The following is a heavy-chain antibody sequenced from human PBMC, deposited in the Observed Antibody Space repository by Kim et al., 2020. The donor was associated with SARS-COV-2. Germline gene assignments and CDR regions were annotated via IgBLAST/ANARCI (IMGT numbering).Heavy chain of an antibody. Sequence: GGSLRLSCAASGFTFSSYAMSWVRQAPGKGLEWVSAISGSGGSTYYADSVKGRFTISRDNSKNTLYLQMNSLRAEDTAVYYCAKPYYYDSSGYYNFDYWGQGTLVTVSS. V-gene: IGHV3-23*01. CDR3: AKPYYYDSSGYYNFDY. D-gene: IGHD3-22*01. CDR1: GFTFSSYA. J-gene: IGHJ4*02. CDR2: ISGSGGST.